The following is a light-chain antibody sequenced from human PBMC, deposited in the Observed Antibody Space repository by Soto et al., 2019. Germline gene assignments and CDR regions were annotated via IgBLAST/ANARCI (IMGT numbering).Light chain of an antibody. J-gene: IGKJ5*01. CDR3: QQYSSPIT. Sequence: EIVLTQSPGTLSLSPGERATLSCRASQSVSSSYLAWYQQKPGQAPRLLIYGASSRATGIPDRFSGSGSGTDFTLTISSLEPEDFAVYYCQQYSSPITFGQGPRLEMK. CDR1: QSVSSSY. CDR2: GAS. V-gene: IGKV3-20*01.